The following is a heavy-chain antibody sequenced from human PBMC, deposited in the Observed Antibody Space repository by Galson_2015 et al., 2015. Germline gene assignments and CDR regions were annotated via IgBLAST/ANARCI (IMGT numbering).Heavy chain of an antibody. V-gene: IGHV3-30*18. CDR2: ISFDETQK. D-gene: IGHD3-9*01. J-gene: IGHJ5*02. CDR1: GFTFGHFG. CDR3: AKVLNYRVLTSRPPRFDP. Sequence: SLRLSCAGSGFTFGHFGMHWVRQPPGKGLEWVAVISFDETQKYYADSVKGRFTVSRDNAKSTLFLQMNSLRVEDTAVYYCAKVLNYRVLTSRPPRFDPWGPGTLVIVS.